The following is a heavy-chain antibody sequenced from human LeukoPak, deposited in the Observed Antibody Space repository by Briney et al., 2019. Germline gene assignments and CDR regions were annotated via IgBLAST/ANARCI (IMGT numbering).Heavy chain of an antibody. D-gene: IGHD3-3*01. CDR3: AREGDFWSGYLYYYYMDV. V-gene: IGHV3-30-3*01. CDR1: GFTFSDYY. Sequence: PGGSLRLSCAASGFTFSDYYMSWIRQAPGKGLEWVAVISFDGSNKYNADSVKGRFTISRDNSKNTLYLQMNSLRAEDTAVYYCAREGDFWSGYLYYYYMDVWGKGTTVTVSS. CDR2: ISFDGSNK. J-gene: IGHJ6*03.